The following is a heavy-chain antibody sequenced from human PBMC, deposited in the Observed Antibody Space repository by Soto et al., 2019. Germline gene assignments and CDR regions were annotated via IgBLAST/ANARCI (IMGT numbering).Heavy chain of an antibody. J-gene: IGHJ4*02. CDR2: IHYSGDT. V-gene: IGHV4-30-4*01. D-gene: IGHD3-10*01. CDR3: AREDTMVRGIIP. Sequence: SETLSLTCNVSGVSITSGDYYWNWIRQPPGKGLEWIGYIHYSGDTYYNPSLKSRLTISVDTSKNQFSLRLTSVTAADTAVYYCAREDTMVRGIIPWGQGTLVTVSS. CDR1: GVSITSGDYY.